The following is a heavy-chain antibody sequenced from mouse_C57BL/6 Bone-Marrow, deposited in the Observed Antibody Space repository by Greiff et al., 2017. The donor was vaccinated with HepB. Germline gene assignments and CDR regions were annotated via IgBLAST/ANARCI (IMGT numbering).Heavy chain of an antibody. V-gene: IGHV4-1*01. D-gene: IGHD2-1*01. J-gene: IGHJ1*03. CDR1: GIDFSRYW. CDR2: INPDSSTI. Sequence: EVKLMESGGGLVQPGGSLKLSCAASGIDFSRYWMSWVRRAPGKGLEWIGEINPDSSTINYAPSLKDKFIISRDNAKNTLYLQMSKVRSEDTALYYCARPHYGNSDWYFDVWGTGTTVTVSS. CDR3: ARPHYGNSDWYFDV.